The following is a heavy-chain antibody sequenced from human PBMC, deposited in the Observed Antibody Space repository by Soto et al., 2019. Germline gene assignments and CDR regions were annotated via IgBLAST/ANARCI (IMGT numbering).Heavy chain of an antibody. V-gene: IGHV3-33*01. CDR1: GFTFSSYG. CDR3: ARDQGTVDTFFYYYAVDV. Sequence: TAGSLRLSCAASGFTFSSYGMHWVRQAPGKGLEWVAIIWYDGSNKYYADSVKGRFTISRDNSKKTLYLQMNSLRAEDTAVYYCARDQGTVDTFFYYYAVDVWGQGTTVTVS. D-gene: IGHD4-4*01. CDR2: IWYDGSNK. J-gene: IGHJ6*02.